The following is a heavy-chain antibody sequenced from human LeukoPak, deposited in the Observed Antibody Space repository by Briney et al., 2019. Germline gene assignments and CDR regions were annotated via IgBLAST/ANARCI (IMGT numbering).Heavy chain of an antibody. J-gene: IGHJ6*03. CDR3: AKDGSSSGYPYYMDV. Sequence: GGSLRLSCAASGFTFTNAWMSWVRQAPGKGLEWVSVISGSGGSTYYADSVKGRFTISRDNSKNTLYLQMNSLRAEDTAVYYCAKDGSSSGYPYYMDVWGKGTTVTVSS. V-gene: IGHV3-23*01. D-gene: IGHD5-12*01. CDR2: ISGSGGST. CDR1: GFTFTNAW.